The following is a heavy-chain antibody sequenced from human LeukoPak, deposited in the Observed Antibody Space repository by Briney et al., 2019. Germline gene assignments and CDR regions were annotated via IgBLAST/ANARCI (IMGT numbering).Heavy chain of an antibody. D-gene: IGHD2-2*01. J-gene: IGHJ4*02. CDR3: ARDVWGCSSTSCYGYLDY. V-gene: IGHV1-69*13. CDR1: GGTFSSYA. Sequence: SVKVSCKASGGTFSSYAISGVRHAPGQGLEWRGEITPIFGTANYAQKFQGRVTITADESTSTAYMELSSLRSEDTAVYYCARDVWGCSSTSCYGYLDYWGQGTLVTVSS. CDR2: ITPIFGTA.